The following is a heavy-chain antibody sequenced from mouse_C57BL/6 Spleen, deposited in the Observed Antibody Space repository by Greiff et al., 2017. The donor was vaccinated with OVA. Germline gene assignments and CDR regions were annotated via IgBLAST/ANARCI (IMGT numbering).Heavy chain of an antibody. V-gene: IGHV1-26*01. CDR1: GYTFTDYY. J-gene: IGHJ1*03. CDR2: INPNNGGT. Sequence: EVQLQQSGPELVKPGASVKISCKASGYTFTDYYMNWVKQSHGKRLEWLGDINPNNGGTSYNQKFKGNAPFPVVKSSSTVYMELRSLTSEDSAVYDCARGGASYFDVWGTGTTVTVSS. CDR3: ARGGASYFDV. D-gene: IGHD6-1*01.